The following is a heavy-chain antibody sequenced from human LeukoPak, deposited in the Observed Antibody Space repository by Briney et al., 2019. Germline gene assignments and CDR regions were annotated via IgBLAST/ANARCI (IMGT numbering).Heavy chain of an antibody. CDR2: IKQDGSEK. J-gene: IGHJ5*02. Sequence: GGSLRLSCAASGFSFSNYWMSWVRLAPGKGLEWVANIKQDGSEKYYVDSVKGRCTISRDNAKNSLYLQMSSLRVEDTAVYYCAGAMYSGSFDPWGQGILVTVSS. D-gene: IGHD1-26*01. CDR1: GFSFSNYW. CDR3: AGAMYSGSFDP. V-gene: IGHV3-7*02.